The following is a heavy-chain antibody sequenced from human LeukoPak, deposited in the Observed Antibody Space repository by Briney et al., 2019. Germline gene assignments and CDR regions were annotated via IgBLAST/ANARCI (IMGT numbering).Heavy chain of an antibody. CDR1: GYTFTNYD. J-gene: IGHJ5*02. CDR2: MHPNSGKT. CDR3: AKGWRSSGWYEEGS. V-gene: IGHV1-8*01. D-gene: IGHD6-13*01. Sequence: AASVKVSCKTSGYTFTNYDINWVRLATGQRLEWMGWMHPNSGKTVYAQKFQGRVTMTRDTSTSTACMELSSLRFEDTAVYYCAKGWRSSGWYEEGSWGQGTLVTVSS.